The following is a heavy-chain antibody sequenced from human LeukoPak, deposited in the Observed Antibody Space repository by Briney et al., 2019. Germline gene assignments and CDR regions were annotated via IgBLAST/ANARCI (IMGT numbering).Heavy chain of an antibody. V-gene: IGHV3-21*01. Sequence: GGSLRLSRAASGFTFSSYSMNWVRQAPGKGLEWVSSISSSSSYIYYADSVKGRFTISRDNAKNSLYLQMNSLRAEDTAVYYCAKDGELLFDYWGQGTLVTVSS. CDR3: AKDGELLFDY. D-gene: IGHD1-7*01. J-gene: IGHJ4*02. CDR1: GFTFSSYS. CDR2: ISSSSSYI.